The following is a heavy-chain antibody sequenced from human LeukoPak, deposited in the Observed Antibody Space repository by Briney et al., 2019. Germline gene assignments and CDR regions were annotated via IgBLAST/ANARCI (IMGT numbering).Heavy chain of an antibody. J-gene: IGHJ4*02. Sequence: TGGSLRLSCAASGFTFSSYAMNWVRQAPGKGLEWVSSISSSSSYIYYADSVKGRFTISRDNAKNSLYLQMNSLRAEDTAVYYCARGISSAAGIYFDYWGQGTLVTVSS. V-gene: IGHV3-21*01. CDR2: ISSSSSYI. D-gene: IGHD6-13*01. CDR3: ARGISSAAGIYFDY. CDR1: GFTFSSYA.